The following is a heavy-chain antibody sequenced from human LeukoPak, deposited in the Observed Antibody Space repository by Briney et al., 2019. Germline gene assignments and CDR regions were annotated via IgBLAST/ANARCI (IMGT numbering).Heavy chain of an antibody. CDR2: IKPSGGST. Sequence: ASVKVSCKASGYTFTTYYMHWVRQAPGQGLEWMGVIKPSGGSTSYAQKFQGRITMTRDTSTSTVYVELSSLRSEDSAVYYCASKDSSGWYEEAWGQGTQVTVSS. CDR3: ASKDSSGWYEEA. CDR1: GYTFTTYY. J-gene: IGHJ5*02. D-gene: IGHD6-19*01. V-gene: IGHV1-46*01.